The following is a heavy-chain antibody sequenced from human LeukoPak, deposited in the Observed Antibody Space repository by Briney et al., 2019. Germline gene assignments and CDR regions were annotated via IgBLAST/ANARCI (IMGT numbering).Heavy chain of an antibody. V-gene: IGHV4-4*07. CDR3: AAPPPPLGFDP. CDR2: IYTSGST. J-gene: IGHJ5*02. CDR1: GGSISSYY. Sequence: PSETLSLTCTVSGGSISSYYWSWIRQPAGQGLEWIGRIYTSGSTNYNPSLKSRVTMSVDTSKNQFSLTLSSVTAADTAVYYCAAPPPPLGFDPWGQGTLVTVSS.